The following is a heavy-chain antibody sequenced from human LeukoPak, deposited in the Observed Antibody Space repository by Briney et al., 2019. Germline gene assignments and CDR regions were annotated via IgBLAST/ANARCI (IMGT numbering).Heavy chain of an antibody. CDR3: TALATATEY. V-gene: IGHV3-15*01. Sequence: GGSLRLSCVGSGLTFCNAWMSWTRQAPGQGRQWVGHIKSKTDVVITDDTAPVKGRSTISRDDSKNTSYLQLNSLKYEDTALYYRTALATATEYWGQGEPCSVSS. CDR1: GLTFCNAW. J-gene: IGHJ4*02. CDR2: IKSKTDVVIT. D-gene: IGHD2-21*02.